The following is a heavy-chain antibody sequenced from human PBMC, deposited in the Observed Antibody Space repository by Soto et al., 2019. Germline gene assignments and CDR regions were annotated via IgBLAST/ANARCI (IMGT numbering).Heavy chain of an antibody. Sequence: QVQVVQSGAEVKKPGASVKVSCKASGYIFTSYVMHWVRQAPGQRLEWMGWINADNGNTKYSQKFQGRVTITRDTFASTGYMELSRLRSEDTAVYYCARDPLGRYDGLDVWGQGTTVTVSS. D-gene: IGHD7-27*01. CDR2: INADNGNT. CDR3: ARDPLGRYDGLDV. J-gene: IGHJ6*02. CDR1: GYIFTSYV. V-gene: IGHV1-3*01.